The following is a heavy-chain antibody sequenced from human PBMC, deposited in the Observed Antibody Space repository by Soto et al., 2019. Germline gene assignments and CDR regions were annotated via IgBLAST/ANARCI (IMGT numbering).Heavy chain of an antibody. CDR3: ARDGARGRVRYDFWSGYFDYYYGMDV. CDR1: GFTFSSYA. V-gene: IGHV3-30-3*01. Sequence: QVQLVESGGGVVQPGRSLRLSCAASGFTFSSYAMHWVRQAPGKGLEWVAVISYDGSNKYYADSVKGRFTISRDNSKNTLYLQMNSLRAEDTAVYYCARDGARGRVRYDFWSGYFDYYYGMDVWGQGTTVTVSS. J-gene: IGHJ6*02. CDR2: ISYDGSNK. D-gene: IGHD3-3*01.